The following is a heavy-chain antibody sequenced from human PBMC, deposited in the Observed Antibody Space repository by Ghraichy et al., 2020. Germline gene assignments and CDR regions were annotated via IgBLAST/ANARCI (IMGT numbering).Heavy chain of an antibody. CDR3: AREYSSSSGFDY. CDR2: INHSGST. V-gene: IGHV4-34*01. Sequence: SETLSLTCAVYGGSFSGYYWSWIRQPPGKGLEWIGEINHSGSTNYNPSLKSRVTISVDTSKNQFSLKLSSVTAADTAVYYCAREYSSSSGFDYWGQGTLVTVSS. J-gene: IGHJ4*02. CDR1: GGSFSGYY. D-gene: IGHD6-6*01.